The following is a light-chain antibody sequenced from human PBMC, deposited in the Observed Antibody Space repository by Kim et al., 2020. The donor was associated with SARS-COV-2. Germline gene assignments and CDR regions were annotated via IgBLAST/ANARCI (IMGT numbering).Light chain of an antibody. CDR2: KAS. CDR3: QQFYTYPIT. J-gene: IGKJ5*01. CDR1: QSIYSY. V-gene: IGKV1-5*03. Sequence: ASVGDRVTITCRASQSIYSYLAWYQQKPGNVPKILIYKASTLESGVPSRFSGSESGTEFTLTISSLQPDDFATYYRQQFYTYPITFGQGTRLEIK.